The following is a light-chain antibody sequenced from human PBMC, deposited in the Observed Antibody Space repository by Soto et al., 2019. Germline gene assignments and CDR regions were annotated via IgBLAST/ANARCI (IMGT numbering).Light chain of an antibody. CDR1: QSISNY. Sequence: DIQMTQSPSSLSASVGDRVTITCRASQSISNYLNWYQQKPGKAPKLLIYAASSLQSGVPSRFSGSGSGTDFTLTISSLQPEDFATYFCQQSYSSPLTFGGGTKVVIK. CDR3: QQSYSSPLT. J-gene: IGKJ4*01. V-gene: IGKV1-39*01. CDR2: AAS.